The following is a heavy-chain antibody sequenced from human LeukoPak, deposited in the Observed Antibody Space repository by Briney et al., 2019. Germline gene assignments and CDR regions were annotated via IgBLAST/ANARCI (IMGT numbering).Heavy chain of an antibody. CDR3: AKDHVSTVTYHDY. Sequence: GGSLTLSCGASGFTFSSYAMSWVRQARGDGLEWVSTISARGCSTYYADSVRGRFPISRDNSKNTQYLPMNSLRAEDTAVYYCAKDHVSTVTYHDYWGQGALVTVSS. V-gene: IGHV3-23*01. CDR2: ISARGCST. J-gene: IGHJ4*02. D-gene: IGHD4-17*01. CDR1: GFTFSSYA.